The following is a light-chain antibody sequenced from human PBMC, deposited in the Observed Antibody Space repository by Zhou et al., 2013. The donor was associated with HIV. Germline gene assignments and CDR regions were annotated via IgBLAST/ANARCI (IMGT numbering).Light chain of an antibody. V-gene: IGLV2-23*02. J-gene: IGLJ2*01. CDR3: CSCGKKNVI. CDR1: SSDVGSYNL. CDR2: DFN. Sequence: QSALTQPASVSGSPGQSITISCTGTSSDVGSYNLVSWYQHHPGRPPRLIIFDFNKRPSGISNRFSGSKSDNTASLTISGLQVEDEADYYCCSCGKKNVIFGGGTKLTVL.